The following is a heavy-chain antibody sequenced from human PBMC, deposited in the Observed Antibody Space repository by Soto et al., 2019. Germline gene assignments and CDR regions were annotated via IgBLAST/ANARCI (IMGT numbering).Heavy chain of an antibody. Sequence: EVQLLESGGGLVQPGGSLRLSCAASGFTFSSYAMSWVRQAPGKGLEWVSAISGSGGSTYYADTVNGQFTISRDNSKNTLYLQMNSLRAEDTAVYYCAKRPYSSSWYSGGMDVWGQGTTVTVSS. D-gene: IGHD6-13*01. J-gene: IGHJ6*02. CDR3: AKRPYSSSWYSGGMDV. CDR1: GFTFSSYA. CDR2: ISGSGGST. V-gene: IGHV3-23*01.